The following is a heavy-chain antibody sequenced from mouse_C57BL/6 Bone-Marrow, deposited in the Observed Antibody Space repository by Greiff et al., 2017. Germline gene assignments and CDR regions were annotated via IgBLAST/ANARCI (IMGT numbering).Heavy chain of an antibody. CDR3: ARRASYLFAY. V-gene: IGHV1-59*01. CDR2: IDPSDSYT. J-gene: IGHJ3*01. CDR1: GYTFTSYW. D-gene: IGHD1-1*01. Sequence: QVQLQQPGAELVRPGTSVKLSCKASGYTFTSYWMHWVKQRPGQGLEWIGVIDPSDSYTNYNQKFKGKATLTVDTSSSTAYMQLSSLTSEDTAVYYCARRASYLFAYWGQGTLVTVSA.